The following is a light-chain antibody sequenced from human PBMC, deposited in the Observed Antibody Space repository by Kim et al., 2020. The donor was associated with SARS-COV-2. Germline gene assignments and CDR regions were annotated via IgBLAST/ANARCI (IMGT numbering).Light chain of an antibody. V-gene: IGKV1-9*01. CDR1: QGISSD. CDR3: QQLNSYPLT. J-gene: IGKJ5*01. CDR2: AAS. Sequence: ASVGDRVTIPCRASQGISSDLAWYQQKPAKAPKLLIYAASTLQSGVPSRFSGSGSGTEFTLTISSLQPEDFAIYYCQQLNSYPLTFGQGTRLEIK.